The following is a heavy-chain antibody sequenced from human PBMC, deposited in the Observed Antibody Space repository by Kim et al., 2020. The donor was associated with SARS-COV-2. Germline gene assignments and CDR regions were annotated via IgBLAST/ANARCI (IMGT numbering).Heavy chain of an antibody. CDR1: GFTFSSYW. CDR3: ARSGYYYGMDV. CDR2: IKQDGSEK. Sequence: GGSLRLSCAASGFTFSSYWMNWVRQAPGKGLERVAKIKQDGSEKTYVDSVKSRFTISRDNARNSLYLQMNSLRAEDTSVYYCARSGYYYGMDVWGQGTTV. V-gene: IGHV3-7*01. J-gene: IGHJ6*02.